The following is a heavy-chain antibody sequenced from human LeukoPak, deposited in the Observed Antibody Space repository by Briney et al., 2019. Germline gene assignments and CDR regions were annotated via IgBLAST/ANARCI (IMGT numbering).Heavy chain of an antibody. V-gene: IGHV4-39*07. Sequence: SETLSLTCSVSGGSIRSLGYSWGWIRQPPGKGLEWIASMYYTGTTYYNPSLKSRVTMSVDTSKNQFSLNLTSVTAADTAVFYCARSVSACAGRGWFDPWGQGTLVTVSS. D-gene: IGHD1-26*01. CDR2: MYYTGTT. CDR3: ARSVSACAGRGWFDP. J-gene: IGHJ5*02. CDR1: GGSIRSLGYS.